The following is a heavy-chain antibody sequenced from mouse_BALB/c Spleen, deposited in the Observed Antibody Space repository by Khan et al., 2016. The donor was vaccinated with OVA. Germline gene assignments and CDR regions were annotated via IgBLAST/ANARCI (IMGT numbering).Heavy chain of an antibody. CDR3: ARQLYGAMDH. Sequence: EVELVESGGGLVQPGGSLKLSCATSGFTFSDYYMYWVRQTPEKRLEWVAYISNGGGSTYYPDTVKGRFTISRANAKHTLYLQMSRLKSEDTAMYYCARQLYGAMDHWGQGTSVTVSS. V-gene: IGHV5-12*02. CDR1: GFTFSDYY. J-gene: IGHJ4*01. CDR2: ISNGGGST. D-gene: IGHD2-12*01.